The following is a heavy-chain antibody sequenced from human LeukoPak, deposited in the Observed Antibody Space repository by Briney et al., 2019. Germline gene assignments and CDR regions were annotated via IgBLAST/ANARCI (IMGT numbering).Heavy chain of an antibody. J-gene: IGHJ4*02. V-gene: IGHV5-51*01. CDR2: YPGDSDT. D-gene: IGHD6-6*01. CDR3: ARPTLALIAAPFSV. Sequence: YPGDSDTRYSPSFQGQVTISADKSISTAYLQWSSLKASDTAMYYCARPTLALIAAPFSVWGQGTLVTVSS.